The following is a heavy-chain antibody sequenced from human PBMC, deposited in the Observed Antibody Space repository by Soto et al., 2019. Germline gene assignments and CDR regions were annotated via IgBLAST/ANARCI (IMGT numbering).Heavy chain of an antibody. CDR3: ARLWGPDIFYYFDY. Sequence: GGSLRLSCAASGFTFSSYWMSWVRQAPGKGLEWVANIKQDGSEKYYVDSVKGRFTISRDNAKNSLYLQMNSLRAEDTAVYYCARLWGPDIFYYFDYWGQGTLVTVSS. CDR2: IKQDGSEK. V-gene: IGHV3-7*01. D-gene: IGHD2-15*01. J-gene: IGHJ4*02. CDR1: GFTFSSYW.